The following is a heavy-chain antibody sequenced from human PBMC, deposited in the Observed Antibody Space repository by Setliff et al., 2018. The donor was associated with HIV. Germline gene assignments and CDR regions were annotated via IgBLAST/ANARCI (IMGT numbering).Heavy chain of an antibody. J-gene: IGHJ5*02. D-gene: IGHD3-3*01. CDR1: GGSISGYY. CDR2: IYYSGST. V-gene: IGHV4-59*01. CDR3: ARGAYYNFWSGYSAGGGSLGP. Sequence: NPSETLSLTWSVSGGSISGYYWNWVRQPPGKGLEWMGYIYYSGSTDYNPALKRRVTISLDTSKNQFSLKLSSVTAADTAVYYCARGAYYNFWSGYSAGGGSLGPWGQGTLVTVSS.